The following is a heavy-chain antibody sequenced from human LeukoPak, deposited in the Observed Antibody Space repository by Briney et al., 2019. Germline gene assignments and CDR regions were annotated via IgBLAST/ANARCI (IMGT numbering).Heavy chain of an antibody. D-gene: IGHD1-26*01. J-gene: IGHJ5*02. CDR1: GFTFSSYG. CDR3: AKYVGSWFDP. V-gene: IGHV3-30*18. CDR2: ISYDGSNK. Sequence: PGGSLRLSCAASGFTFSSYGMHWVRQAPGKGLEWVAVISYDGSNKYYADSVKGRFTISRDSSKNTLYLQMNSLRAEDTAVYYCAKYVGSWFDPWGQGTLVTVSS.